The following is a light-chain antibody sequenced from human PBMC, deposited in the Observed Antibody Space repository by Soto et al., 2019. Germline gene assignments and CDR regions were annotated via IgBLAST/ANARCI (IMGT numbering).Light chain of an antibody. CDR2: RAS. J-gene: IGKJ4*01. CDR1: QSLLNSANDKIH. Sequence: DIVMTQSPASLAVSLGERATINCKSSQSLLNSANDKIHLAWYQQKPGQPPKLLIWRASTRDSGVSDRCSGSGSETDFALTINSRQAEDGATDYCQQYFSAHLTFGGGTKVE. V-gene: IGKV4-1*01. CDR3: QQYFSAHLT.